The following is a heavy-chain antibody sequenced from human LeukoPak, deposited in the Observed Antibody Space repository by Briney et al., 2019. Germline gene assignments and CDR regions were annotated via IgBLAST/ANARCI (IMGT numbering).Heavy chain of an antibody. J-gene: IGHJ4*02. CDR3: ARGGRNYGSGSYDY. Sequence: SETLSLTCTVSGGSISSYYWSWIRQPPGKGLEWIGYIYYSGSTNYNPSLKSRVTISVDTSKNQFSLKLSSVTAADTAVYYCARGGRNYGSGSYDYWGQGTLVTVSS. V-gene: IGHV4-59*01. CDR2: IYYSGST. CDR1: GGSISSYY. D-gene: IGHD3-10*01.